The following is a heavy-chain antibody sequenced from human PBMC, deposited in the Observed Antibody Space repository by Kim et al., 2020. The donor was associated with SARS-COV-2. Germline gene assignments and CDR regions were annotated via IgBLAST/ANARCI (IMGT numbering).Heavy chain of an antibody. V-gene: IGHV4-39*01. CDR3: AREGRWATISFDY. D-gene: IGHD5-12*01. CDR2: IYYSGST. CDR1: GGSISSSSYY. J-gene: IGHJ4*02. Sequence: SETLSLTCTVSGGSISSSSYYWGWIRQPPGKGLEWIGSIYYSGSTYYNPSLKSRVTISVDTSKNQFSLKLSSVTAADTAVYYCAREGRWATISFDYWGQGTLVTVSS.